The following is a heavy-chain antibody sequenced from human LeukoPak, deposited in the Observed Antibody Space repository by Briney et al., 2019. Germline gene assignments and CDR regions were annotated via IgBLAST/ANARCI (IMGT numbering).Heavy chain of an antibody. D-gene: IGHD3-10*01. CDR1: GFTLSSYW. Sequence: GGSLRLSCAASGFTLSSYWMTWVRQAPGKGLEWVANIKGDDSERNYLDSVKGRFSILRDNAKNSLSLQMNSLRAEDTAVYYCVRSSFAGYDYWGQGALVTVSS. J-gene: IGHJ4*02. CDR3: VRSSFAGYDY. V-gene: IGHV3-7*01. CDR2: IKGDDSER.